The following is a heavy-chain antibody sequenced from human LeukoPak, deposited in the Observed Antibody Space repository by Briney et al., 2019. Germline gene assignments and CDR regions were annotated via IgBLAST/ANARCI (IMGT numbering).Heavy chain of an antibody. CDR3: ARGFRYIAAVVWPIDY. D-gene: IGHD6-13*01. CDR2: ISAYNGNT. CDR1: GYTFTSYG. J-gene: IGHJ4*02. Sequence: ASVKVSCKASGYTFTSYGISWARQAPGQGLEWMGWISAYNGNTNYAQKFQGRVTMTTDTSTSIAYMELRSLRSDGTAVYYCARGFRYIAAVVWPIDYWGQGTLVTVSS. V-gene: IGHV1-18*01.